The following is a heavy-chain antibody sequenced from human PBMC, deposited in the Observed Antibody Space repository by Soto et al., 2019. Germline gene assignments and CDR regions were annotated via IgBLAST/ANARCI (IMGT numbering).Heavy chain of an antibody. CDR2: INQDGSEK. CDR3: SRSLNA. Sequence: TVGSLRLSCAAAGLTFMTYWMDWVRQTPGKGLEWVANINQDGSEKNYVDSVKGRFTISRDNAKNSLYLQMSSLTAEDSALYYCSRSLNAWGQGTLVTVSS. J-gene: IGHJ5*02. D-gene: IGHD2-8*01. CDR1: GLTFMTYW. V-gene: IGHV3-7*01.